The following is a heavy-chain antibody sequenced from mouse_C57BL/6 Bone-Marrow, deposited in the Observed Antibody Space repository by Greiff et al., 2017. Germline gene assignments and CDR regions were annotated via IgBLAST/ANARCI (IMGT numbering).Heavy chain of an antibody. D-gene: IGHD1-1*01. CDR3: TTSRSGY. V-gene: IGHV14-4*01. J-gene: IGHJ2*01. CDR2: IGPGNGDT. CDR1: GFTINDDD. Sequence: EVQLQQSGAELVRPGASVKLSCTASGFTINDDDMHWVRQTPEQGLEWIGWIGPGNGDTEYASTFQGKATITADTSSNTAYLQLSSLTSGDTAAYYCTTSRSGYWGQGTTLTVSS.